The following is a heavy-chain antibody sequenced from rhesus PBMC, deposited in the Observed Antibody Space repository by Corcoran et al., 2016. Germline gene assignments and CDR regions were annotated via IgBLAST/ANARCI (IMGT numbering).Heavy chain of an antibody. Sequence: QVQLQESGPGLVKPSETLSLTCAVSGYSISSGYGWSWFRQPPGKGLEWIGSIGGVRGSTHYNPSLKSRVTISKDTSKNQFSTKLSSVTAADTAVYYCARYGNRYYFDYWGQGVLVTVSS. CDR2: IGGVRGST. D-gene: IGHD4-35*01. CDR3: ARYGNRYYFDY. J-gene: IGHJ4*01. CDR1: GYSISSGYG. V-gene: IGHV4-127*01.